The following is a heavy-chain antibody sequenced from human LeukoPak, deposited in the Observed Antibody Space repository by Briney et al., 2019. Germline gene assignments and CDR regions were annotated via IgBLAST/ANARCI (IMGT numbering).Heavy chain of an antibody. V-gene: IGHV3-23*01. Sequence: GGSLRLSCAASGFTFSSYAMSWVRQAPGKGLEWVSAISGSGGSTYYADSVKGRFTISRDNSKNTLYLQMNSLRAEDTAVYYCAKEGEVDDYYDSSGYASLIDYWGQGTLVTVSS. J-gene: IGHJ4*02. CDR3: AKEGEVDDYYDSSGYASLIDY. CDR2: ISGSGGST. D-gene: IGHD3-22*01. CDR1: GFTFSSYA.